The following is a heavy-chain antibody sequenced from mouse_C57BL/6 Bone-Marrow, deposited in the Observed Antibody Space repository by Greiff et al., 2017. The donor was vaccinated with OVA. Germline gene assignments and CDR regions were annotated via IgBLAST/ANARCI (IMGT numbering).Heavy chain of an antibody. D-gene: IGHD1-1*01. CDR2: IYPRSGNT. Sequence: QVQLKESGAELARPGASVKLSCKASGYTFTSYGISWVKQRTGQGLEWIGEIYPRSGNTYYNEKFKGKATLTADKSSSTAYMELRSLTSEDSSVYFCARWGYYGSSYGFAYWGQGTLVTVSA. CDR3: ARWGYYGSSYGFAY. CDR1: GYTFTSYG. V-gene: IGHV1-81*01. J-gene: IGHJ3*01.